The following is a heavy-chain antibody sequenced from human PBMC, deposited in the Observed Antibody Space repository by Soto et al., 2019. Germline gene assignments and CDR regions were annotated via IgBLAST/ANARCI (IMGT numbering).Heavy chain of an antibody. CDR3: ARGNGKNYGTEMGDGFDI. V-gene: IGHV3-13*01. Sequence: GGSLRLSCVVSGFTFSHYDMYWVRQVSGKGLEWVSGIGSDGDTYYAASVKGRFTVSRENDKNSLYLQMRGLRPGDTAVYHCARGNGKNYGTEMGDGFDIWGQGTTVTVSS. CDR1: GFTFSHYD. J-gene: IGHJ3*02. D-gene: IGHD3-10*01. CDR2: IGSDGDT.